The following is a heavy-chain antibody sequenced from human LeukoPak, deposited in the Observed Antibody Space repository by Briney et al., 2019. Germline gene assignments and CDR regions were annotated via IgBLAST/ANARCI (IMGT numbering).Heavy chain of an antibody. J-gene: IGHJ3*02. CDR2: ISHSGST. V-gene: IGHV4-34*01. D-gene: IGHD6-25*01. CDR1: AGSARGYS. CDR3: ASSANAFDI. Sequence: SQTLSLTCALSAGSARGYSWSWIRQPPGKGPELIGKISHSGSTNYNPSLKSRVTISVDTSTNQCSLNRSPVTAADTAVYYCASSANAFDIWVQGTMVTVSS.